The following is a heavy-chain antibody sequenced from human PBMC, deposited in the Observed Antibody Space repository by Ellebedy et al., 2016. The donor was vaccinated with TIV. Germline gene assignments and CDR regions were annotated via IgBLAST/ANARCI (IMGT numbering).Heavy chain of an antibody. CDR2: IGGSTSTI. Sequence: GESLKISCAASGFTFSKYSMNWVRQAPGKGLEWVSYIGGSTSTIYYADSVKGRFTISRDTSKNTLYLHMNSLRVEDTAIYYCAKGGFRNWFDPWGQGTLVTVSS. D-gene: IGHD1-14*01. J-gene: IGHJ5*02. CDR3: AKGGFRNWFDP. V-gene: IGHV3-23*01. CDR1: GFTFSKYS.